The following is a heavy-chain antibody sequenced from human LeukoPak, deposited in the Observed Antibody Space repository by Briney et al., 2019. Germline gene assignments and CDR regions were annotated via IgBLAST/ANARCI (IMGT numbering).Heavy chain of an antibody. CDR2: IYYSGST. J-gene: IGHJ6*02. Sequence: PSETLSLTCTVSGGSISSYYWSWIRQPPGKGLEWIGYIYYSGSTNYNPSLKSRVTISVDTSKNQFSLKLSSVTAADTAVYYCARKSIRYCSSTSCYRGYYYYGMDVWGQGTTVTVSS. V-gene: IGHV4-59*12. CDR3: ARKSIRYCSSTSCYRGYYYYGMDV. CDR1: GGSISSYY. D-gene: IGHD2-2*02.